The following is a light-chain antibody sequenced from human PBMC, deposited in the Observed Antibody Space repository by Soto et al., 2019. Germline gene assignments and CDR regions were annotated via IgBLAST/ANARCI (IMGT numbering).Light chain of an antibody. Sequence: EIVLTQSPATLSLSPGERAPLSCRASQSVSSYLAWYQQKPGQAPRLLIYDASNRATGIPVRFTGSGSGTDFTLTNSSLEPEDFAVYYCQQRSNWPTFGQGTKVEIK. CDR2: DAS. CDR3: QQRSNWPT. V-gene: IGKV3-11*01. CDR1: QSVSSY. J-gene: IGKJ1*01.